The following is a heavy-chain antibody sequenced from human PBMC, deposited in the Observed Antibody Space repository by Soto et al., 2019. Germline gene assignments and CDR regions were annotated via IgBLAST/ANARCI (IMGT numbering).Heavy chain of an antibody. CDR2: IIPIFGTA. CDR3: ARVLSPHYYDSSGYFYYFDY. V-gene: IGHV1-69*13. Sequence: SVKVSCKASGGTFSSYAISWVRQAPGQGLEWMGGIIPIFGTANYAQKFQGRVTITADESTSTAYMELSSLRSEDTAVYYCARVLSPHYYDSSGYFYYFDYWGQGTLVTVSS. J-gene: IGHJ4*02. D-gene: IGHD3-22*01. CDR1: GGTFSSYA.